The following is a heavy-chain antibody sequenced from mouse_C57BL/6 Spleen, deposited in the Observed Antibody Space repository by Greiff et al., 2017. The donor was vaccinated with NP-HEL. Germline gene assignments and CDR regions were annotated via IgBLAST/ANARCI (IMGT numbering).Heavy chain of an antibody. CDR2: INPSNGGT. D-gene: IGHD4-1*02. CDR3: ARCPTGTANWYFDV. J-gene: IGHJ1*03. CDR1: GYTFTSYW. V-gene: IGHV1-53*01. Sequence: QVQLQQPGTELVKPGASVKLSCKASGYTFTSYWMHWVKQRPGQGLEWIGNINPSNGGTNYNEKFKSKATLTVDKSSSTAYMQLSSLTSEDSAVYYCARCPTGTANWYFDVWGTGTTVTVSS.